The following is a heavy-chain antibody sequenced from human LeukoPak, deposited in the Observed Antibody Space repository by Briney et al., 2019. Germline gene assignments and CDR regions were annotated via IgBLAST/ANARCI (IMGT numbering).Heavy chain of an antibody. CDR3: ARDTRRYSSSGNWFDR. V-gene: IGHV1-18*01. J-gene: IGHJ5*02. CDR2: ISAYNGNT. D-gene: IGHD6-6*01. CDR1: GYTFTSYG. Sequence: ASVKVSCKASGYTFTSYGISWVRQAPGQGLEWMRWISAYNGNTNYAQKLQGRVTMTTDTSTSTAYMELRSLRSDDTAVYYCARDTRRYSSSGNWFDRWGQGTLVTVSS.